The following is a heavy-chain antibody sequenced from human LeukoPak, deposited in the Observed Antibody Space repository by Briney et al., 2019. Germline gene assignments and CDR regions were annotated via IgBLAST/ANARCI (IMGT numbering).Heavy chain of an antibody. CDR2: IFYSGST. D-gene: IGHD3-22*01. J-gene: IGHJ5*02. CDR1: GGSISSYY. CDR3: ARRFYYDPPFDP. V-gene: IGHV4-59*12. Sequence: SETLSLTCTVSGGSISSYYWSWIRQPPGKGLEWVGYIFYSGSTNYNPSLKSRVTISVDTSKNQFSLKLSSVTAADTAVYYCARRFYYDPPFDPWGRGTLVTVSS.